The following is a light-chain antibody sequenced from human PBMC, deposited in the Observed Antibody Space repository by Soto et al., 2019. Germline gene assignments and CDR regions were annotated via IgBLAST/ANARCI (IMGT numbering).Light chain of an antibody. Sequence: DIQMTQSPSSLSASVGDRVTITCRASQRISSYLNWYQQKPGKAPKLLIYAASSLQSGVPSRFSGSGSGTDFTLTISSLQPEDFATYYCQQSYSTLITFGQGTRLEI. CDR1: QRISSY. J-gene: IGKJ5*01. V-gene: IGKV1-39*01. CDR3: QQSYSTLIT. CDR2: AAS.